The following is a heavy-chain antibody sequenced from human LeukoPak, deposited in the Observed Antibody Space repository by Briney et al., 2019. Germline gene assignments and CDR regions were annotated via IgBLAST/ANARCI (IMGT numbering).Heavy chain of an antibody. D-gene: IGHD1-26*01. J-gene: IGHJ3*02. CDR2: IRHDGSNG. CDR1: GFTFSAFG. V-gene: IGHV3-30*02. Sequence: GGSLRLACAASGFTFSAFGMHWVGQAAGQGLERVAFIRHDGSNGYYADSVKDRFTISSDNSKNTLYLHMTSLRAEDTAIYYCAPLSRKSGDAFDIWRHGTMVTVSS. CDR3: APLSRKSGDAFDI.